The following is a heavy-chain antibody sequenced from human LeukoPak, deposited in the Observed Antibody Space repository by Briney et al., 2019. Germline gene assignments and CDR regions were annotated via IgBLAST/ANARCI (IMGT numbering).Heavy chain of an antibody. J-gene: IGHJ6*03. V-gene: IGHV3-23*01. CDR1: GFTFNTYA. D-gene: IGHD4-23*01. CDR3: AKDGKASAPHYYYYYYMDV. Sequence: GGSLRLSCAASGFTFNTYAMSWVRQAPGKGLEWVSAISDSGGSAYYADSVKGRFTISRDNSKNTLYLQMNSLRAEDTAVYYCAKDGKASAPHYYYYYYMDVWGKGTTVTISS. CDR2: ISDSGGSA.